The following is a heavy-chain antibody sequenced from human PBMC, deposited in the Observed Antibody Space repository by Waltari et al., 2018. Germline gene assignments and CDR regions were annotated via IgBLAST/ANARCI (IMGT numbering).Heavy chain of an antibody. CDR1: GFTFSSFE. V-gene: IGHV3-48*03. CDR3: ARGQGLAYHYYYMDV. Sequence: EVQVVESGGGFVQPGGSLRLSCAASGFTFSSFEMNWFRQAPGKGLRWVSYIDWRSSVINYADSGKGLFTISRDNARNSLGLQMNSLRAEDTAVYYCARGQGLAYHYYYMDVWGKGTTVTVS. CDR2: IDWRSSVI. J-gene: IGHJ6*03. D-gene: IGHD3-22*01.